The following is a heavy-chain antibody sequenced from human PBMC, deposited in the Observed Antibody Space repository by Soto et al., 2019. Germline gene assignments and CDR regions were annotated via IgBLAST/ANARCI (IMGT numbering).Heavy chain of an antibody. D-gene: IGHD3-9*01. CDR1: GFTFSSYS. J-gene: IGHJ4*02. CDR3: ASTGRPRDFDWLLPFDY. CDR2: ISSSSSTI. Sequence: GGSLRLSCAASGFTFSSYSMNWVRQAPGKGLEWVSYISSSSSTIYYADSVKGRFTISRDNAKNSLYLQMNSLRDEDTAVYYCASTGRPRDFDWLLPFDYWGQGTLVTVSS. V-gene: IGHV3-48*02.